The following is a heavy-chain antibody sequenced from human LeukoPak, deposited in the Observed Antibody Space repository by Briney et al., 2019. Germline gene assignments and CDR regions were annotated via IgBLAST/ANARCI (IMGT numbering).Heavy chain of an antibody. CDR1: GYSFTSYW. CDR3: GKPGIKFGGPPWPVFDP. V-gene: IGHV5-51*01. CDR2: IYPGDSDT. Sequence: GESLKISCKGSGYSFTSYWIGWVRQMPRKGLEWMGIIYPGDSDTRYSPSFQGQVTISADKSISTAYLQWSSLKASDTAMYYCGKPGIKFGGPPWPVFDPWGQGTLVTVSS. D-gene: IGHD3-16*01. J-gene: IGHJ5*02.